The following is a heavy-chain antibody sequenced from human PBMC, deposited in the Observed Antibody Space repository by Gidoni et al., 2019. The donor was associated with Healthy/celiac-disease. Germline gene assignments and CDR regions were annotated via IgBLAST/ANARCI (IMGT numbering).Heavy chain of an antibody. Sequence: QVQLVQSGAEVKKPGSSVRVSCQASGGTFSSYATSWVRQAPGQGLEWMGGIIAIFGTANYAQKFQGRVTMTADESTSTAYMELSSLRSEDTAVYYCARAMVELLLSWWFDPWGQGTLVTVSS. CDR3: ARAMVELLLSWWFDP. CDR2: IIAIFGTA. V-gene: IGHV1-69*01. D-gene: IGHD2-15*01. J-gene: IGHJ5*02. CDR1: GGTFSSYA.